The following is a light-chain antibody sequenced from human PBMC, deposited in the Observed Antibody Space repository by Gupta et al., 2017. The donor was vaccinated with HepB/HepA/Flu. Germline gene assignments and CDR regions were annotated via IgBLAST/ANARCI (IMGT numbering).Light chain of an antibody. Sequence: HSVLTQPPSASGTPGQRVTISCSGSSSNSGSKTVTWYQHLPGTAPKLLMYSNSKRPSGVPDRFSGSKSGTSASLAISGLQSEDEADYYCAAWDDSLNGWVFGGGTKLTVL. V-gene: IGLV1-44*01. CDR1: SSNSGSKT. CDR3: AAWDDSLNGWV. J-gene: IGLJ3*02. CDR2: SNS.